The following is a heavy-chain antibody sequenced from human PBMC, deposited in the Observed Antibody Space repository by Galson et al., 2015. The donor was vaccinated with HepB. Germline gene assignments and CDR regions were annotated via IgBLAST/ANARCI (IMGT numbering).Heavy chain of an antibody. D-gene: IGHD2-2*02. CDR3: ARDHPPFEYQLLYGAYYYYGMDV. Sequence: SVKVSCKASGYTFTSYGISWVRQAPGQGLEWMGWISAYNGNTNYAQKLQGRVTMTTDTSTSTAYMELRSLRSDDTAVYYCARDHPPFEYQLLYGAYYYYGMDVWGQGTTVTVSS. CDR2: ISAYNGNT. V-gene: IGHV1-18*04. CDR1: GYTFTSYG. J-gene: IGHJ6*02.